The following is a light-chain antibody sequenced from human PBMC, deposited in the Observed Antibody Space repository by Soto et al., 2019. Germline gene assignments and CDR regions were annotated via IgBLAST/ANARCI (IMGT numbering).Light chain of an antibody. J-gene: IGKJ1*01. V-gene: IGKV4-1*01. CDR2: GAS. CDR1: QGLLYSSDNRNY. CDR3: QQYYSTPWT. Sequence: EIVMAQFPETLAVSVAGWATIKCRSSQGLLYSSDNRNYLTWSQRKPGQPPKLLIYGASTRHSGVPDRFSGSGSGTDFTLTINSLQAEDVAVYYCQQYYSTPWTFGQGTKVEIK.